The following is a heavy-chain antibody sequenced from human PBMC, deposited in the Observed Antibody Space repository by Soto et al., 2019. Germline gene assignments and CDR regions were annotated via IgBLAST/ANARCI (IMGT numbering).Heavy chain of an antibody. CDR1: GFTFSSYS. Sequence: GGSLRLSCAASGFTFSSYSMNWVRQAPGKGLEWVSSISSSSSYIYYADSVKGRFTISRDNAKNSLYLQMNSLRAEDTAVYYCARAVTVVTRLFDYWGQGTLVTVSS. D-gene: IGHD2-15*01. V-gene: IGHV3-21*01. CDR3: ARAVTVVTRLFDY. CDR2: ISSSSSYI. J-gene: IGHJ4*02.